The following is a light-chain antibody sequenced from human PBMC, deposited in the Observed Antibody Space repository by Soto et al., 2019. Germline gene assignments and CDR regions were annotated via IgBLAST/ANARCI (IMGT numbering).Light chain of an antibody. J-gene: IGKJ1*01. CDR1: QGISNY. V-gene: IGKV1-27*01. CDR3: QKYNSAPRT. Sequence: DIQLTQSPSSLSASVGDSVTLTCRASQGISNYLAWYQQKPGKVPKLLIYAASTLQSGVPSRFSGSGSGTDFTLTISSLQPEDVATYYCQKYNSAPRTFGQGTKVDIK. CDR2: AAS.